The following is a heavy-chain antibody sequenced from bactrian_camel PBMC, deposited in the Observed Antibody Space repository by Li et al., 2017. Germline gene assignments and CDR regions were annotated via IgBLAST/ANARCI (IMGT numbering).Heavy chain of an antibody. CDR1: GYSRYMGW. CDR3: ANLGSGVSRL. D-gene: IGHD1*01. Sequence: QVQLVESGGGSVQAGGSLRLSCAASGYSRYMGWFRQVPGVPGKEREGVAIMHTGGVDAGTTYYADSVKGRFTISRDNAENSLFLQLNSLKTEDTGMYYCANLGSGVSRLWGQGTQVTVS. V-gene: IGHV3S1*01. CDR2: MHTGGVDAGTT. J-gene: IGHJ4*01.